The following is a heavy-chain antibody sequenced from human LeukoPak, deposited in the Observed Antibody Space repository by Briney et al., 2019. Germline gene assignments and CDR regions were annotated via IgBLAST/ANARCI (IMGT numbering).Heavy chain of an antibody. V-gene: IGHV3-53*01. CDR3: ARGGGWLWSTFFDY. D-gene: IGHD5-18*01. CDR1: GFTVSTSY. CDR2: MYVGGDT. Sequence: GGSLRLSCAASGFTVSTSYMAWVRQAPGKGLEWVSIMYVGGDTYYPDSVKGRFTMSRDNSKNTLHLQMNNLRGDDTAIYYCARGGGWLWSTFFDYWGQGTLVTVSS. J-gene: IGHJ4*02.